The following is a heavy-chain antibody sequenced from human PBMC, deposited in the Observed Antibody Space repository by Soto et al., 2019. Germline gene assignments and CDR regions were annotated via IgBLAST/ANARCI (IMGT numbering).Heavy chain of an antibody. Sequence: SETLSLTCTVSGDSISTYYWSWIRQPPGKGLEWIAYIYYTGNTYYNPSLKSRVTISMDTSKNQFSLKLSSVTAADTAVYYCARYYYDSSGYYYGWFDPWGQGTLVTV. CDR1: GDSISTYY. CDR2: IYYTGNT. CDR3: ARYYYDSSGYYYGWFDP. V-gene: IGHV4-59*01. J-gene: IGHJ5*02. D-gene: IGHD3-22*01.